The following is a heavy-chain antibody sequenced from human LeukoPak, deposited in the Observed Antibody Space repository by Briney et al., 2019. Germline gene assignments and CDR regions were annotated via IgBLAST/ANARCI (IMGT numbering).Heavy chain of an antibody. CDR1: GFTFSSYA. V-gene: IGHV3-23*01. Sequence: GGSLRLSCAASGFTFSSYAMSWVRQAPGKGLEWVSAISGSGGSTYYADSVKGRFTISRDNSKNTLYLQMNSLRAEDTAVYYCAKDLFSRAIAVAGTGFDYWGQGTLVTVSS. CDR3: AKDLFSRAIAVAGTGFDY. CDR2: ISGSGGST. J-gene: IGHJ4*02. D-gene: IGHD6-19*01.